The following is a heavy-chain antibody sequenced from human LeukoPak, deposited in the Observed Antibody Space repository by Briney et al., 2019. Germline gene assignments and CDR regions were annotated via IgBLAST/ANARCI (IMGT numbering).Heavy chain of an antibody. CDR1: GYTFTNYP. V-gene: IGHV7-4-1*02. CDR3: ARGGYSRGQGSPFDY. CDR2: INTNTGNP. Sequence: GASVKVSCKAPGYTFTNYPMIWVRQAPGQGLECMGWINTNTGNPTYAQGFTGRFLFSLDTSVGTTYLQIISLKTEDTAVYYCARGGYSRGQGSPFDYWGQGTPVTVSS. D-gene: IGHD6-19*01. J-gene: IGHJ4*02.